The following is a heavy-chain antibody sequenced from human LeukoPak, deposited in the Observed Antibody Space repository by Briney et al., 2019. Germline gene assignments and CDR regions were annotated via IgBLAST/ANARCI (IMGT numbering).Heavy chain of an antibody. D-gene: IGHD3-22*01. Sequence: ASVKVSCKASGYTFTSYGISWVRQVPGQGLEWMGWISAYNGNTNYVQKLQGRVTMTTDTSTSTAYMELRSLRSDDTAVYYCARGSPPRRNYDSRGYYSYYFDYWGQGTLVTVSS. CDR3: ARGSPPRRNYDSRGYYSYYFDY. V-gene: IGHV1-18*01. CDR1: GYTFTSYG. J-gene: IGHJ4*02. CDR2: ISAYNGNT.